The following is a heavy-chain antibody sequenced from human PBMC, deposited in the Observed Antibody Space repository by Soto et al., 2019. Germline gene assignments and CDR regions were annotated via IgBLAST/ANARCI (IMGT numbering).Heavy chain of an antibody. V-gene: IGHV3-33*01. CDR3: ARDRGLRMYYYDSSAPGGVDY. J-gene: IGHJ4*02. CDR1: GFTFSSYG. Sequence: PGGSLRLSCAASGFTFSSYGMHWVRQAPGKGLEWVAVIWYDGSNKYYADSVKGRFTISRDNSKNTLYLQMNSLRAEDTAVYYCARDRGLRMYYYDSSAPGGVDYWGQGTLVTVSS. D-gene: IGHD3-22*01. CDR2: IWYDGSNK.